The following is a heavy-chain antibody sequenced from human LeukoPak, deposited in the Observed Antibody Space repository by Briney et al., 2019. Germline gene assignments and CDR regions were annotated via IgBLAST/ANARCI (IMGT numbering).Heavy chain of an antibody. CDR3: ARGARSGSYGPFDY. V-gene: IGHV4-59*01. CDR2: IYYSGST. CDR1: GGSISSYY. D-gene: IGHD1-26*01. Sequence: SETLSLTCTVSGGSISSYYWSWIRQPPGKGLEWIGYIYYSGSTNYNPSLKSRVTISVDTSKNQFSLKLSSVTAADTAVYYCARGARSGSYGPFDYWGQGTLVTVSS. J-gene: IGHJ4*02.